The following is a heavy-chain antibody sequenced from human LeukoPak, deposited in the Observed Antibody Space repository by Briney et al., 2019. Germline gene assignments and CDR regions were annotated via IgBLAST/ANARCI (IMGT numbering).Heavy chain of an antibody. J-gene: IGHJ4*02. Sequence: SQTLSLTCTVSGGSISSGGYYWSWIRQPPGKGLEWIGYIYHSGSTNYNPSLKSRVTISRDMSKNQFSLKLTSVTAADTAMYYCARTDYYDSSGYYVAYYFDYWGQGTLVTVSS. CDR1: GGSISSGGYY. CDR3: ARTDYYDSSGYYVAYYFDY. CDR2: IYHSGST. V-gene: IGHV4-30-2*02. D-gene: IGHD3-22*01.